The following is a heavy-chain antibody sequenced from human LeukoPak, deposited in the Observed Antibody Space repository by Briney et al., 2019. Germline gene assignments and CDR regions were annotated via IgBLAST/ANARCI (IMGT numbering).Heavy chain of an antibody. Sequence: NPGGSLRLSCAASGFTFSDYYMSWIRQAPGKGLEWVSYISSSGSTIYYADSVKGRFTISRDNSKNTLYLQMNSLRAEDTAVYYYAREGRQQPSDYWGQGTLVTVSS. J-gene: IGHJ4*02. CDR2: ISSSGSTI. V-gene: IGHV3-11*04. CDR3: AREGRQQPSDY. D-gene: IGHD6-13*01. CDR1: GFTFSDYY.